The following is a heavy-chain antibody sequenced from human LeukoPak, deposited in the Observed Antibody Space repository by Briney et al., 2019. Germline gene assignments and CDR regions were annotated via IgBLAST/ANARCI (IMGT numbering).Heavy chain of an antibody. V-gene: IGHV3-30-3*01. CDR2: IPYDGSNK. D-gene: IGHD6-13*01. CDR3: ARDVPRGSSWNYYGMDV. CDR1: GFTFSSYA. J-gene: IGHJ6*02. Sequence: GGSLRLSCAASGFTFSSYAMHWVRQAPGKGLEWVAVIPYDGSNKYYADSVKGRFTISRDNSKNTLYLQMNSLRAEDTAVYYCARDVPRGSSWNYYGMDVWGQGTTVTVSS.